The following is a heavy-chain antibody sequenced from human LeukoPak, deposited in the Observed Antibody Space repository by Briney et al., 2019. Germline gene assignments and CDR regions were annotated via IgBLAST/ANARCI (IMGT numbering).Heavy chain of an antibody. V-gene: IGHV1-58*02. CDR3: ARAPHRYCSGGNCLNFDY. CDR1: GFTFTSSA. CDR2: IVVGSGNT. Sequence: ASVKVSCKASGFTFTSSAMQWVRQARGQRLEWIGWIVVGSGNTNYAQKFQERVTITRDMSTSTAYMELSSLRSEDTAVYYCARAPHRYCSGGNCLNFDYWGQGTLVTVSS. D-gene: IGHD2-15*01. J-gene: IGHJ4*02.